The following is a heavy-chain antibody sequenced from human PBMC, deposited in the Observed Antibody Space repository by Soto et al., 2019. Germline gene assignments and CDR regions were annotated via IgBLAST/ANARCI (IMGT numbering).Heavy chain of an antibody. Sequence: ASVKVSCKTSGYTLTSHYVHWVRQAPGQGLEWVGIINPSGGGTPFAQRFPDRVTMTRDTSTSTVYMELSSLRSEDTAIYYCASDPGLRIFDYWGQGILVTVSS. CDR3: ASDPGLRIFDY. D-gene: IGHD5-12*01. CDR1: GYTLTSHY. CDR2: INPSGGGT. V-gene: IGHV1-46*01. J-gene: IGHJ4*02.